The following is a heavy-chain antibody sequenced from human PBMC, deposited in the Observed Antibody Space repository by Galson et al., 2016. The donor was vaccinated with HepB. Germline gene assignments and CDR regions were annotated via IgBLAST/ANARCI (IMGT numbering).Heavy chain of an antibody. V-gene: IGHV3-11*01. J-gene: IGHJ4*02. CDR2: ISSSGSLI. CDR3: ARGPFMITFGGVFFDY. D-gene: IGHD3-16*01. CDR1: GFTFSDYY. Sequence: SLRLSCAASGFTFSDYYMSWIRQAPGKGLEWVSYISSSGSLIYYADSVKGRFTISRDNAKNSLYLQMNSLRAEDTTVYYCARGPFMITFGGVFFDYWGQGSLVTGSS.